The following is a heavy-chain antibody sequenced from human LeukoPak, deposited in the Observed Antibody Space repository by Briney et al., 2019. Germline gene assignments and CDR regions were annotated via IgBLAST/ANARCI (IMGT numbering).Heavy chain of an antibody. CDR1: GASISSYY. V-gene: IGHV4-59*01. CDR2: IYYSGST. CDR3: ARGVGCSSTSCYPNWFDP. D-gene: IGHD2-2*01. J-gene: IGHJ5*02. Sequence: SETLSLTCSVSGASISSYYWNWIRQPPGKGLEWIGHIYYSGSTTYTPSLKSRVTISVDTSKNQFSLKLTSVTAADTAMYYCARGVGCSSTSCYPNWFDPRGLGTLVTVSS.